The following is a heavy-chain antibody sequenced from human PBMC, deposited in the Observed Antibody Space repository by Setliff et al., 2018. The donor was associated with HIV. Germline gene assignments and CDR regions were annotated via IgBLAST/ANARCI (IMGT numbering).Heavy chain of an antibody. J-gene: IGHJ6*03. CDR3: TRDLWGDDYYYNNMDV. CDR1: GGSVSSVNYY. CDR2: VYSSGST. V-gene: IGHV4-61*01. D-gene: IGHD2-21*02. Sequence: SETLSLTFSVSGGSVSSVNYYWSWIRQPTGKGLEWIGYVYSSGSTNYNPSLRRRGTMSVDTSKNQFSLKVTSATAADTAVYYCTRDLWGDDYYYNNMDVWGKGTTVTVSS.